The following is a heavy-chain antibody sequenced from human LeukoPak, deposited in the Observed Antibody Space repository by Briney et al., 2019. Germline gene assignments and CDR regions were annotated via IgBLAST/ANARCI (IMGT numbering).Heavy chain of an antibody. CDR2: LSYSGSP. CDR1: GGSISNTAYY. CDR3: ARGYIVVVTAILIPPDY. D-gene: IGHD2-21*02. V-gene: IGHV4-39*01. J-gene: IGHJ4*02. Sequence: SETLSLTCTVSGGSISNTAYYWGWIRQPPGKGLEWIGSLSYSGSPYYNPSLKSRVTISVDTSKNQFSLKLSSVTAADTAVYYCARGYIVVVTAILIPPDYWGQGTLVTVSS.